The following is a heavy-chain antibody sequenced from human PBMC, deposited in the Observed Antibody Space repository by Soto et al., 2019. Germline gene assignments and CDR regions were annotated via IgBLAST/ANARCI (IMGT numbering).Heavy chain of an antibody. CDR3: AADSPPATYYDYVWGSYRFGY. D-gene: IGHD3-16*02. CDR2: IVVGSGNT. Sequence: SVKVSCKASGFTFTSSAVQWVRQARGQRLEWIGWIVVGSGNTNYAQKFQERVTITRDMSTSTAYMELSSLRSEDTAVYYCAADSPPATYYDYVWGSYRFGYWGQGTLVTVSS. V-gene: IGHV1-58*01. CDR1: GFTFTSSA. J-gene: IGHJ4*02.